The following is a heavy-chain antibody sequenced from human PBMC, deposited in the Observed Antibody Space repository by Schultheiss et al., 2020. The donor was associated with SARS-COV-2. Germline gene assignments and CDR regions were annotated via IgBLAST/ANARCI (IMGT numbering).Heavy chain of an antibody. Sequence: SETLSLTCTVSGGSISSGDYYWSWIRQHPGKGLEWIGYIYYSGSTYYNPSLKSRLTLSVDTSKNQFSLKLSSVTAADTAVYYCARGTIVGATNVDYWGQGTLVTVSS. CDR2: IYYSGST. D-gene: IGHD1-26*01. V-gene: IGHV4-31*03. J-gene: IGHJ4*02. CDR3: ARGTIVGATNVDY. CDR1: GGSISSGDYY.